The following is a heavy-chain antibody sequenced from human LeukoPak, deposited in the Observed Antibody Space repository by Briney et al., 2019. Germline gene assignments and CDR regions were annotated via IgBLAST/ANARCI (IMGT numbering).Heavy chain of an antibody. Sequence: PGGSLRLSCAASRFTFRNAWMRWVRQAPGKGLEWVALIKATADGGTTDHAAPVKGRFTISRDDFNNTLYLQMNSLKSDDTAVYYCTAYNGNYYDFDYRGQGTLVTVSS. CDR1: RFTFRNAW. CDR2: IKATADGGTT. V-gene: IGHV3-15*01. D-gene: IGHD1-1*01. J-gene: IGHJ4*02. CDR3: TAYNGNYYDFDY.